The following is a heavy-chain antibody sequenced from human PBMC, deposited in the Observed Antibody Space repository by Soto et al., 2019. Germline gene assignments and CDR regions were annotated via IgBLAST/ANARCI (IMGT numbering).Heavy chain of an antibody. CDR1: GFSFTTYA. V-gene: IGHV3-30-3*01. Sequence: GGSLRLSCAASGFSFTTYARHWVRQAPGKGLEWVAVISDDGSIKYYADSVKGRFTISRDNSKNTFYLQMNSLRGDDTALYYCARAIETAMDPCDYWGQGALVTVSS. CDR2: ISDDGSIK. D-gene: IGHD5-18*01. J-gene: IGHJ4*02. CDR3: ARAIETAMDPCDY.